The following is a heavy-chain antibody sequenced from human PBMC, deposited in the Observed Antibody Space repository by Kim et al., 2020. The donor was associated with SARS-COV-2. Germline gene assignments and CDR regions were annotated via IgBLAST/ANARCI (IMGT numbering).Heavy chain of an antibody. D-gene: IGHD5-18*01. V-gene: IGHV4-59*13. CDR3: AREGSGHSGLQGP. CDR2: IHYTGST. Sequence: SETLSLTCTVSGDSISGYYWSWFRQPPGRGLEWIAYIHYTGSTTYNPSFKSRVTMSVDTSKNQFSLEVRSVTAADTAMYYCAREGSGHSGLQGPWGQGTLVTVSS. J-gene: IGHJ5*02. CDR1: GDSISGYY.